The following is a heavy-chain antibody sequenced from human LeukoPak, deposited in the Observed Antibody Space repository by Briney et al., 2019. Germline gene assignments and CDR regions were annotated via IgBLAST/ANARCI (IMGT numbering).Heavy chain of an antibody. J-gene: IGHJ4*02. CDR2: INHSGST. CDR3: ARVPGGSCFDY. CDR1: GGSFSGYY. Sequence: PSETLSLTCAVYGGSFSGYYWSWIRQPPGKGLEWIGEINHSGSTNYNPSLKSRVTISVDTSKNQFSLKLSSVTAADTAVYYCARVPGGSCFDYWGQGTLVTVPS. D-gene: IGHD2-15*01. V-gene: IGHV4-34*01.